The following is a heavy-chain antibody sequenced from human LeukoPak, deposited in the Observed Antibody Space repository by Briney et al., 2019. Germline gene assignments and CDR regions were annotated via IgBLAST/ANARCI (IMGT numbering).Heavy chain of an antibody. J-gene: IGHJ4*02. V-gene: IGHV5-51*01. CDR2: IYPGDSDT. D-gene: IGHD1-14*01. CDR3: ARRAADEPDY. Sequence: PGESLKISCKASGYNFTSYWIAWVRQRPGKGLEWMGIIYPGDSDTRYSPSFQGQVTISADKSINTAYLQWSSLEASDTAMYYCARRAADEPDYWGQGTLVTVSS. CDR1: GYNFTSYW.